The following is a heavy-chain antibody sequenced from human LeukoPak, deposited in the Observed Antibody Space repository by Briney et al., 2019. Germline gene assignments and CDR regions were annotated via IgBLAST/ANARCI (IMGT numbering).Heavy chain of an antibody. Sequence: GGSLRLSCAASGFTFSSYWMSWVRQAPGKGLEWVANINQDGSDKYYADSMKGRFTIYRDNAKNSLYLQMNSLRAEETAVYYCARGTNWPYAFDIWGQGTMVTVSS. V-gene: IGHV3-7*03. CDR2: INQDGSDK. J-gene: IGHJ3*02. CDR3: ARGTNWPYAFDI. D-gene: IGHD1-1*01. CDR1: GFTFSSYW.